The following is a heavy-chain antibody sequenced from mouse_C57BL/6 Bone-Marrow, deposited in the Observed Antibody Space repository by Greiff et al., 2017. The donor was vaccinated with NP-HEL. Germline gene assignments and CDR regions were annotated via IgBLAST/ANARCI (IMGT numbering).Heavy chain of an antibody. CDR1: GYTFTSYW. CDR2: IDPSDSYT. CDR3: ARREFYYYASTPPDY. D-gene: IGHD1-1*01. J-gene: IGHJ2*01. Sequence: QVQLQQPGAELVRPGTSVKLSCKASGYTFTSYWMHWVKQRPGQGLEWIGVIDPSDSYTNYNQKFKGKATLTVDTSSSTAYMQLSSLTSEDSAVYYCARREFYYYASTPPDYWGQGTTLTVSS. V-gene: IGHV1-59*01.